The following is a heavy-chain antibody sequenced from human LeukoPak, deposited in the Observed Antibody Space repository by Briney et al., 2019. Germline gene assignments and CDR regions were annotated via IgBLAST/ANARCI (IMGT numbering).Heavy chain of an antibody. CDR2: INPSGGST. CDR3: ARVIGAAGPFDY. V-gene: IGHV1-46*01. D-gene: IGHD4/OR15-4a*01. Sequence: ASVKVSCKASGYTFTSYYMHWVRQAPGQGLEWMGIINPSGGSTSYAQKFQDRVTMTRDMSTSTVYMELSSLRSEDTAVYYCARVIGAAGPFDYWGQGTLVTVSS. CDR1: GYTFTSYY. J-gene: IGHJ4*02.